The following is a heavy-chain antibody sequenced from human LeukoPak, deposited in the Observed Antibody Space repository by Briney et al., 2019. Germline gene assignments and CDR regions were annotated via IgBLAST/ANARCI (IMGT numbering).Heavy chain of an antibody. CDR1: GYTFTRYH. V-gene: IGHV1-46*01. CDR3: ARRGQWLASDY. Sequence: GASVKVSCKASGYTFTRYHIHWVRQAPGQGLEWMGIINPSGGSTSYVQKFQGRVTMARDTSASTVYMELSSLRSEDTAVYYCARRGQWLASDYWGQGTLVTVSS. D-gene: IGHD6-19*01. J-gene: IGHJ4*02. CDR2: INPSGGST.